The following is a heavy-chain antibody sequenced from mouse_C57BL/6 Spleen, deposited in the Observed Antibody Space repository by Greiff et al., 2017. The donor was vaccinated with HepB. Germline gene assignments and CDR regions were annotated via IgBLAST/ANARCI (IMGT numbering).Heavy chain of an antibody. Sequence: EVQLQESGPGLVKPSQSLSLTCSVTGYSITSGYYWNWIRQFPGNKLEWMGYISYDGSNNYNPSLKNRISITRDTSKNQFFLKLNSVTTEDTATYYCARGWVDYDGSWFAYWGQGTLVTVSA. CDR3: ARGWVDYDGSWFAY. CDR2: ISYDGSN. V-gene: IGHV3-6*01. D-gene: IGHD2-4*01. CDR1: GYSITSGYY. J-gene: IGHJ3*01.